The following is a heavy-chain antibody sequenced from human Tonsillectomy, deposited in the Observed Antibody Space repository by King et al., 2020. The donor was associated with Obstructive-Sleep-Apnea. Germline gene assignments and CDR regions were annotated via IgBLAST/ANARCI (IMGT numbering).Heavy chain of an antibody. CDR3: GRPAYSTSWGGYDY. V-gene: IGHV5-51*01. J-gene: IGHJ4*02. CDR1: GYRFSSYW. Sequence: QLVQSGTEVKKPGESLKISCKGSGYRFSSYWIAWVRQMPGKGLEWMGIIYPGDSDTRYSPSFQGQVTISADKSISTAYLQWSSLKASDTAMYYCGRPAYSTSWGGYDYWGQGTLVTVSS. D-gene: IGHD6-6*01. CDR2: IYPGDSDT.